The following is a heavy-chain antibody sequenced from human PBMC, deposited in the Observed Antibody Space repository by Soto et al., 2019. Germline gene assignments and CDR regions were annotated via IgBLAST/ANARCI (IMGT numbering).Heavy chain of an antibody. J-gene: IGHJ6*02. CDR1: GFTFSVYG. D-gene: IGHD6-19*01. Sequence: QVQLVESGGGVVQPGRSLRLSCAASGFTFSVYGMHWVRQAPGKGLEWVALVSYDGSIKYYAYSVKGRFTISRENSKNTLYLQMNSLRVEDTAVYYCAKDGSHLAVAGTSPTSYFYGLAVWGQGTTVTVSS. V-gene: IGHV3-30*18. CDR3: AKDGSHLAVAGTSPTSYFYGLAV. CDR2: VSYDGSIK.